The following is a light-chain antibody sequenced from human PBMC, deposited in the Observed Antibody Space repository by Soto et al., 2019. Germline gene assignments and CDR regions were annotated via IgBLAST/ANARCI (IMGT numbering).Light chain of an antibody. CDR1: TGAVTSGHY. V-gene: IGLV7-46*01. Sequence: QAVVTQEPSLTVSPGETVTLTCGSSTGAVTSGHYPYWFQQEPGQAPRTLIYDTKNKHSWTPAQFSGPLPGGKAALTLSGAQPEDEAEYYCLLSYSGPRVFGGGTKVTVL. J-gene: IGLJ3*02. CDR3: LLSYSGPRV. CDR2: DTK.